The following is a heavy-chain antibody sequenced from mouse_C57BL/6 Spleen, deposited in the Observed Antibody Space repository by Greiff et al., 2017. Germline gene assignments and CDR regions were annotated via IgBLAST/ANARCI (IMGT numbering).Heavy chain of an antibody. D-gene: IGHD2-1*01. J-gene: IGHJ2*01. Sequence: VQLQQSGAELVRPGASVKLSCTASGFHIKDDYMPWVKQRPEQGLEGFGWIDPENGDTEYAAKLQGKATITADTSSTSAYLQLSSLTSEDTAVYYSTTSPVTGDYWGQGTTLTVSS. CDR2: IDPENGDT. V-gene: IGHV14-4*01. CDR3: TTSPVTGDY. CDR1: GFHIKDDY.